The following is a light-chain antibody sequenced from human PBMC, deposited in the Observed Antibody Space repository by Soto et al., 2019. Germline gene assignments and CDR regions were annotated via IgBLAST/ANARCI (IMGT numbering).Light chain of an antibody. Sequence: QSVLTQPASVSGSPGQSITISCTGSSSDVGGHNSVAWYQHNPGKAPKLMICDVVSRPSGVSSRFSGSRSGNTASLSISGLQAEDEADYYCSSYTSSSTLVFGTGTKVTVL. J-gene: IGLJ1*01. CDR3: SSYTSSSTLV. CDR2: DVV. CDR1: SSDVGGHNS. V-gene: IGLV2-14*01.